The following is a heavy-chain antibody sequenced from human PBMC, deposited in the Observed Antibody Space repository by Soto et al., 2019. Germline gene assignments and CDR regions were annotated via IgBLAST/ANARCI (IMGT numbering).Heavy chain of an antibody. Sequence: PGESLKISCKGSGYSFTSYWIGWVRQMPGKGLEWMGIIYPGDSDTRYSPSFQGQVTISADKSISTAYLQWSSLKASDTAMYYCARQGKYYDILTGPLIDYWGQGTLVTVSS. CDR1: GYSFTSYW. CDR3: ARQGKYYDILTGPLIDY. V-gene: IGHV5-51*01. CDR2: IYPGDSDT. D-gene: IGHD3-9*01. J-gene: IGHJ4*02.